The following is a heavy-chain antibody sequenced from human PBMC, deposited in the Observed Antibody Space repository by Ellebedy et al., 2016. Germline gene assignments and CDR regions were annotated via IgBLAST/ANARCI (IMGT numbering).Heavy chain of an antibody. CDR3: AKCRHINGCLLDY. J-gene: IGHJ4*02. CDR2: VVGSGERT. V-gene: IGHV3-23*01. Sequence: GGSLRLSCEASGFTFSSHAMSWVRQAPGKGPEWVSAVVGSGERTFYADSVKGRFTIFRDSSKNTLYLDMDSLRAEDTAIYYCAKCRHINGCLLDYWGQGTLVTVSS. D-gene: IGHD6-19*01. CDR1: GFTFSSHA.